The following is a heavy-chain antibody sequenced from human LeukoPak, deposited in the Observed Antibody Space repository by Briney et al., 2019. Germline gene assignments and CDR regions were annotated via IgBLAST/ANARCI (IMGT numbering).Heavy chain of an antibody. CDR2: MNPNSGNT. CDR3: ARGRYSSSSTPTY. Sequence: ASVKVSCKASGYTFTGYYMHWVRQATGQGLEWMGWMNPNSGNTGYAQKFQGRVTMTRNTSISTAYMELSSLRSEDTAVYYCARGRYSSSSTPTYWGQGTLVTVSS. CDR1: GYTFTGYY. J-gene: IGHJ4*02. V-gene: IGHV1-8*02. D-gene: IGHD6-13*01.